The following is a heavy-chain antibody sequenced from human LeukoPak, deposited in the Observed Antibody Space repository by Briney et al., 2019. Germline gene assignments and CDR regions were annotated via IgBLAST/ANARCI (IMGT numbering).Heavy chain of an antibody. V-gene: IGHV3-30*02. CDR2: IRYDGSNK. D-gene: IGHD1-26*01. J-gene: IGHJ4*02. CDR3: ARELTYSGSYL. CDR1: GFTFSSYG. Sequence: GGSLRLSCAASGFTFSSYGMHWVRQAPGKGLEGVAFIRYDGSNKYYEDSVKGRFTISRDNSKNTLYLQMNSLRAEDTAVYYCARELTYSGSYLWGQGTLVTVSS.